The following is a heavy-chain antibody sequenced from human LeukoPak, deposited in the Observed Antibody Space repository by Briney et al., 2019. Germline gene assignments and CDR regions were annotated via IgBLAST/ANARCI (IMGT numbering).Heavy chain of an antibody. V-gene: IGHV4-34*01. CDR3: ARKPIVSSAWYYFDY. D-gene: IGHD6-13*01. Sequence: PSETLSLTCAVYGGSFSGYYWSWIRQSPGKGLEWIGNIYYSGSAYYNPSLKSRVTMSVDTSKNQFSLKLSSVTAAGTAVYYCARKPIVSSAWYYFDYWGQGTLVAVSS. CDR2: IYYSGSA. CDR1: GGSFSGYY. J-gene: IGHJ4*02.